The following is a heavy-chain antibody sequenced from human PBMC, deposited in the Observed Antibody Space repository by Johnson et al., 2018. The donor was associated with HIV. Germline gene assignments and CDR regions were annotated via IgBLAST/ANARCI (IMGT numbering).Heavy chain of an antibody. J-gene: IGHJ3*02. Sequence: VQLVESGGGLVQPGGSLRLSCAASGFTFSSSWMHWVCQAPEKGLEWVADIKCDGSEKYYVDSVKGRLTISRDNAKNSLYLQVNSLRAEDMTVYYCARAIGDGYPGMKAFDIWGQGTMVTVSS. CDR1: GFTFSSSW. V-gene: IGHV3-52*01. D-gene: IGHD5-24*01. CDR2: IKCDGSEK. CDR3: ARAIGDGYPGMKAFDI.